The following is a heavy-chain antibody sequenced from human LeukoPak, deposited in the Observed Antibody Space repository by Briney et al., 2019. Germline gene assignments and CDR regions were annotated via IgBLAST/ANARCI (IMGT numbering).Heavy chain of an antibody. V-gene: IGHV3-9*01. CDR2: ISWNSGSI. J-gene: IGHJ4*02. D-gene: IGHD3-10*01. Sequence: GGSLRLSCAASGFTFDDYAMHWVRQAPGKGLEWVSGISWNSGSIGYAESVKGRFTISRDNAKNSLYLEMNSLRAEDTALYYCAKDKMVRGVIITNYFDYWGQGTLVTVSS. CDR1: GFTFDDYA. CDR3: AKDKMVRGVIITNYFDY.